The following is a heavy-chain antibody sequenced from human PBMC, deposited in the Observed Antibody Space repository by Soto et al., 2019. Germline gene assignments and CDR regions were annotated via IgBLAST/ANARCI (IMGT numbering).Heavy chain of an antibody. D-gene: IGHD5-18*01. V-gene: IGHV3-30*18. J-gene: IGHJ6*03. CDR3: AKDGSYGYSSSFDYYYYYMDV. CDR2: ISYDGSNK. CDR1: GFTFSSYG. Sequence: GGSLRLSCAASGFTFSSYGMHWVRQAPGKGLEWVAVISYDGSNKYYADSVKGRFTISRDNSKNTLYLQMNSLRAEDTAVYYCAKDGSYGYSSSFDYYYYYMDVWGKGTTVTVSS.